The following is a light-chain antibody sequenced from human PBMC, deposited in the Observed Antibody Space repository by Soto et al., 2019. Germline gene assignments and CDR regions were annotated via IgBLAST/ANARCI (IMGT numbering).Light chain of an antibody. Sequence: EIVLTQSPGTLSLSPGERANLSCRASQSVLSGYLAWYQQKPGQAPRLLIHGVSSRATGISDRFSATGSGTDFILTITRLEPEDFAVYFCHQFGSVPWTFGQGTKVEIK. CDR3: HQFGSVPWT. V-gene: IGKV3-20*01. CDR2: GVS. J-gene: IGKJ1*01. CDR1: QSVLSGY.